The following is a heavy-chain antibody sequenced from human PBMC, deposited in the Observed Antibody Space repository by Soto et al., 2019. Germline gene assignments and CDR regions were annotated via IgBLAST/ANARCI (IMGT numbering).Heavy chain of an antibody. CDR2: IYWDDDN. V-gene: IGHV2-5*02. Sequence: QITLKESGPTLVKPTQTLTLTCTFSGFSLSTSGVGVGWIRQPPGKALEWLALIYWDDDNLYSPSLKSRLTITTDISQHQVDLTMSRMDPVDTATYYCAHQGVRYAILTCYPNDDFDIWGQGPMVTVSS. D-gene: IGHD3-9*01. CDR3: AHQGVRYAILTCYPNDDFDI. CDR1: GFSLSTSGVG. J-gene: IGHJ3*02.